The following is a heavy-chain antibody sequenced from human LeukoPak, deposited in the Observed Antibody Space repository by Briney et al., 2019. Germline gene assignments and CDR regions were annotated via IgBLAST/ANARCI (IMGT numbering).Heavy chain of an antibody. CDR3: ARGSGYSYGSFDY. J-gene: IGHJ4*02. D-gene: IGHD5-18*01. CDR2: IWYDGSNK. V-gene: IGHV3-33*01. Sequence: GGSLRLSCAASGFTFSSYGMHWVRQAPGKGLEWVAVIWYDGSNKYYADSVKDRFTITRDNSKNTLYLQMNSLRAEDTAVYYCARGSGYSYGSFDYWGQGALVTVSS. CDR1: GFTFSSYG.